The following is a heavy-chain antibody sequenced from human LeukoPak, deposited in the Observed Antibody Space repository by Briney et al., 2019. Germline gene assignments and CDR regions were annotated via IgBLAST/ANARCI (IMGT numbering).Heavy chain of an antibody. V-gene: IGHV3-11*04. J-gene: IGHJ4*02. CDR2: ISSSGSTI. D-gene: IGHD3-3*01. Sequence: GGSLRLSCAASGFTFSDYYMSWIRQAPGKGLEWVSYISSSGSTIYYADSVKGRFTISRDNSKNTLYLQMNSLRAEDTAVYYCAKDPRAYYDFWSGYYTPDYWGQGTLVTVSS. CDR1: GFTFSDYY. CDR3: AKDPRAYYDFWSGYYTPDY.